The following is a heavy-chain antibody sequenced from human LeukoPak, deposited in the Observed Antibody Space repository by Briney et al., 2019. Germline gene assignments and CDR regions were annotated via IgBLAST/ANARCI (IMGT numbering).Heavy chain of an antibody. V-gene: IGHV4-30-2*01. J-gene: IGHJ4*02. Sequence: SETLSLICAVSGGSISSGGYSWSWIRQPPGKGLEWIGYIYHSGSTYYNPSLKSRVTISVDRSKNQFSLKLSSVTAADTAVYYCARFGCSGGSCYPHYFDYWGQGTLVTVSS. CDR3: ARFGCSGGSCYPHYFDY. CDR2: IYHSGST. D-gene: IGHD2-15*01. CDR1: GGSISSGGYS.